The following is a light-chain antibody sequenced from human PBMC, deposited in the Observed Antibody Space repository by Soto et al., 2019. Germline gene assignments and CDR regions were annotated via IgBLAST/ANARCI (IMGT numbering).Light chain of an antibody. J-gene: IGLJ2*01. CDR2: GNN. CDR3: QSFDSSLSVV. CDR1: SSNIGAGYD. Sequence: QAVVTQPPSVSGAPGQRVTISCTGSSSNIGAGYDVHWYQHLPGTAPKLLIYGNNNRPSGVPDRFSGSKSGTSASLAITGLQAEDETHYYCQSFDSSLSVVFGGGTKLT. V-gene: IGLV1-40*01.